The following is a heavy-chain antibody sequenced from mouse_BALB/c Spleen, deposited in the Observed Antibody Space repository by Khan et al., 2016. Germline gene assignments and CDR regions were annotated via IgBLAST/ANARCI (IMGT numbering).Heavy chain of an antibody. V-gene: IGHV3-2*02. CDR1: GYSITSDYA. Sequence: EVQLQESGPGLVKPSQSLSLTCTVTGYSITSDYAWNWIRQFPGSKLEYMGYISYSGSTNYKPYLKSRISITRDTSKNQLFLQLNSVTAEDTATYYCAIVVRRGSFDYCGQGTPLTVSS. CDR3: AIVVRRGSFDY. CDR2: ISYSGST. D-gene: IGHD2-14*01. J-gene: IGHJ2*01.